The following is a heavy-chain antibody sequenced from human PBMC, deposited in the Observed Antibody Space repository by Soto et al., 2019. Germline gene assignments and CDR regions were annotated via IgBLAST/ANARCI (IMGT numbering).Heavy chain of an antibody. CDR2: INRGGST. J-gene: IGHJ5*02. CDR3: AIVRPWVPPYSDSSPYPLETWFDP. D-gene: IGHD3-22*01. V-gene: IGHV4-38-2*01. Sequence: PSETLSLTCAVSGYSISSGYYWGWLRQPPGKGLEWIGSINRGGSTYYNSSLNSRVTLSIDMTNNNVSLILKSVTAADTAVYFCAIVRPWVPPYSDSSPYPLETWFDPWGQGTLVTVSS. CDR1: GYSISSGYY.